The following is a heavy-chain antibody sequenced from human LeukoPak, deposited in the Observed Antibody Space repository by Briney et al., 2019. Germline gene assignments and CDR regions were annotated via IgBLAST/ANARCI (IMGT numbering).Heavy chain of an antibody. CDR1: GYTFTGYY. CDR2: INPNSGGT. Sequence: ASVKVSCKASGYTFTGYYMHWVRQAPGQGLEWMGWINPNSGGTNYAQKFQGRVTMTRDTSISTAYMELSRLRSDDTAVYYCARDSSLIVVVPAPLGYWGQGPLVTVSS. J-gene: IGHJ4*02. D-gene: IGHD2-2*01. V-gene: IGHV1-2*02. CDR3: ARDSSLIVVVPAPLGY.